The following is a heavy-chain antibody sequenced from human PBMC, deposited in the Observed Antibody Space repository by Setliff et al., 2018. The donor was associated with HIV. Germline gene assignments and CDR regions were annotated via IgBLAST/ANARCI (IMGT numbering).Heavy chain of an antibody. J-gene: IGHJ4*02. D-gene: IGHD6-19*01. Sequence: SETRSLTCAVYGGSYSGYYWSWIRQPPGKGLEWIGEINHSGSTNYNPSLKSRVTRSVDTSKNQFSLKLSSVTAADTAVYYCARVGTGIAVATISFNYWGQGTLVTSPQ. CDR3: ARVGTGIAVATISFNY. CDR2: INHSGST. V-gene: IGHV4-34*01. CDR1: GGSYSGYY.